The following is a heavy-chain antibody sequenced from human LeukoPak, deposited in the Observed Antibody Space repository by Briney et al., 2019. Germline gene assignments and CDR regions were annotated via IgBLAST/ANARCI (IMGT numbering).Heavy chain of an antibody. J-gene: IGHJ4*02. CDR1: GSTFNNYA. D-gene: IGHD1-1*01. CDR2: ISGGGYST. V-gene: IGHV3-23*01. Sequence: PGGSLRLSCAASGSTFNNYAMSWVRQTPGKGLEWVSAISGGGYSTYYADSVKGRFTISRDNSKNTMYLQMNSLRAEDTAVYYCAKPDNTWSFDYWGQGTLVTVSS. CDR3: AKPDNTWSFDY.